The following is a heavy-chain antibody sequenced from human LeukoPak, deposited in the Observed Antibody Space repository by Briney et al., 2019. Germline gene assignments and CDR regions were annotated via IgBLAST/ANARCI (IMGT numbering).Heavy chain of an antibody. CDR3: AREGHCSSTSCYSGWFDP. Sequence: SQTLSLTXTVSGGSISSGDYYWSCIRQPPGKGLEWIGYIYYSGSTYYNPSLKSRVTISVDTSKNQFSLKLSSVTAADTAVYYCAREGHCSSTSCYSGWFDPWGQGTLVTVSS. J-gene: IGHJ5*02. D-gene: IGHD2-2*01. CDR2: IYYSGST. V-gene: IGHV4-30-4*08. CDR1: GGSISSGDYY.